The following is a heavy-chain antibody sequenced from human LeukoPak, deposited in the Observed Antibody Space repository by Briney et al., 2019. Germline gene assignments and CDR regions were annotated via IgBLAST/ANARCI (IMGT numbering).Heavy chain of an antibody. Sequence: ASVKVSCTASGYTFTSYGISWVRQAPGQGLGWMGWISAYNGNTNYAQKLQGRVTMTTDTSTSTAYMELRSLRSDDTAVYYCARGGYCSSTSCSYYYYYMDVWGKGTTVTVSS. J-gene: IGHJ6*03. CDR2: ISAYNGNT. CDR1: GYTFTSYG. V-gene: IGHV1-18*01. D-gene: IGHD2-2*01. CDR3: ARGGYCSSTSCSYYYYYMDV.